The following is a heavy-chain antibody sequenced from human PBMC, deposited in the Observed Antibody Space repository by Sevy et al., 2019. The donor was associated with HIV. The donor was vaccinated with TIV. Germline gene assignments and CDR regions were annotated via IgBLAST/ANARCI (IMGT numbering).Heavy chain of an antibody. CDR1: GYTFTGYY. V-gene: IGHV1-2*02. D-gene: IGHD1-7*01. Sequence: ASVKASCKASGYTFTGYYMHWVRQAPGQGLEWMGWINPNSGGTNYAQKFQDRVTMTGDTSINTAYMELSRLRSDDTALYYCARDMELVDEGTQEFFYWGQGTLVTVSS. CDR2: INPNSGGT. CDR3: ARDMELVDEGTQEFFY. J-gene: IGHJ4*02.